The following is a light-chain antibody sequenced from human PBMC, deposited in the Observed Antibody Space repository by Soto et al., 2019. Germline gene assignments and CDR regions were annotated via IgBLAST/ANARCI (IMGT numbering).Light chain of an antibody. CDR1: SSDVGGYNY. V-gene: IGLV2-14*01. CDR3: SSYTRSLPLV. J-gene: IGLJ1*01. CDR2: DVS. Sequence: QSVLTQPASVSGSPGQSITISCTGTSSDVGGYNYVSWYQQHPGKAPKLMIYDVSNRPSGVSNRFSGSKSGNTASLTISGLQAEYDADYYCSSYTRSLPLVFGTATQSPS.